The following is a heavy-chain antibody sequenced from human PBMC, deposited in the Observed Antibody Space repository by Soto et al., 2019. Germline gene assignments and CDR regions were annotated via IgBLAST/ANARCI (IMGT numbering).Heavy chain of an antibody. V-gene: IGHV3-30*18. J-gene: IGHJ4*02. CDR3: AKDLSQLVVVTTFDY. Sequence: GGSLRLSCAASGFTFSSYGMHWVRQAPGKGLEWVAVISYDGSNKYYADSVKGRFTISRDNSKNTLYLQMNSLRAEDTAVYYCAKDLSQLVVVTTFDYWGQGTLVTVSS. D-gene: IGHD3-22*01. CDR2: ISYDGSNK. CDR1: GFTFSSYG.